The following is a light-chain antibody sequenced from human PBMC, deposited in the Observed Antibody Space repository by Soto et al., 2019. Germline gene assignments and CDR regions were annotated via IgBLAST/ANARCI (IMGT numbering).Light chain of an antibody. V-gene: IGKV3-20*01. J-gene: IGKJ1*01. Sequence: EIVLTQSPGTLSLSPGESATLSCRASQSVSSNSLAWYRRNPGQPPSLLIYGTTRATDIPRRFSGSGSGTDFTLTITRLEPEDFAVYFCEQYGDSPPTFGQGTKVEVK. CDR2: GT. CDR1: QSVSSNS. CDR3: EQYGDSPPT.